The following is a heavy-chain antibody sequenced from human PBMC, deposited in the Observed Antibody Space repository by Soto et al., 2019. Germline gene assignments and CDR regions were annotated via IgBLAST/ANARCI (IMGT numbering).Heavy chain of an antibody. V-gene: IGHV1-69*13. CDR1: GGTFSSYA. Sequence: GASVKVSCKASGGTFSSYAISWVRQAPGQGLEWMGGIIPIFGTANYAQKFQGRVTITADESTSTAYMELSSLRSEDTAVYYCARGAVDTAMVRDAFDIWGQGTMVTVSS. CDR2: IIPIFGTA. J-gene: IGHJ3*02. D-gene: IGHD5-18*01. CDR3: ARGAVDTAMVRDAFDI.